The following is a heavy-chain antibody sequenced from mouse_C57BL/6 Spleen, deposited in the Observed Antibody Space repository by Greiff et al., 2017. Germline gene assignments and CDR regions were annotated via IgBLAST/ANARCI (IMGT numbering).Heavy chain of an antibody. D-gene: IGHD2-1*01. Sequence: EVQLQQSGPELVKPGASVKISCKASGYSFTGYYMHWVKQSPGHILDWIGYIFPSNGVSSYNQKFKGKATWTADKSSSTAYMELRSLTTEDSAVYYCARYGNNDALDYWGQGTSVTVSS. CDR3: ARYGNNDALDY. CDR1: GYSFTGYY. J-gene: IGHJ4*01. CDR2: IFPSNGVS. V-gene: IGHV1-31*01.